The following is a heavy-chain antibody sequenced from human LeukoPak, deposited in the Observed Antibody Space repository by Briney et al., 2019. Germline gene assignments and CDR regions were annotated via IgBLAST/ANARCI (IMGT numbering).Heavy chain of an antibody. CDR1: GGSIRSSDYC. J-gene: IGHJ4*02. CDR2: ITYGGTT. V-gene: IGHV4-39*07. CDR3: ARAVGDSGHGRYFDY. D-gene: IGHD5-12*01. Sequence: SETLSLTCFVSGGSIRSSDYCWSWIRQPPGKEVEWIASITYGGTTYYNPSLQSRVTISVDTSKNHFSLRLNSVTAADTAVYYCARAVGDSGHGRYFDYWGQGTLVTVSS.